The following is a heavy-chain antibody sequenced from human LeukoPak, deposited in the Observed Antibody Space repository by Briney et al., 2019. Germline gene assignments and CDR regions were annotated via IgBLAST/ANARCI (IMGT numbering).Heavy chain of an antibody. V-gene: IGHV3-30*03. CDR3: ARGRLQTYYFDY. J-gene: IGHJ4*02. Sequence: GGSLRLSCAASGVTFSSYGMHWVRQAPGKGLEWVALISSDGNDKLYGDSVKGRFTISRDNAKNSLYLQMNSLRAEDTAVYYCARGRLQTYYFDYWGQGTLVTVSS. CDR2: ISSDGNDK. D-gene: IGHD4-11*01. CDR1: GVTFSSYG.